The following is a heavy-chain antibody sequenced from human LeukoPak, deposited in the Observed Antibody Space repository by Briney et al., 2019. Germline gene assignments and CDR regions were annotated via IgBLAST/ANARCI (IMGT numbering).Heavy chain of an antibody. CDR1: GYTFSSYS. Sequence: PGGSLRLSCAASGYTFSSYSMNWVRQAPGKGLEWVSSISSRSSYIYYADSVKGRFTISRDNAKNSLYLQMNSLRAEDTAVYYCARFYSVVVPAAMDHDAFDIWGQGTMVTVSS. J-gene: IGHJ3*02. CDR2: ISSRSSYI. D-gene: IGHD2-2*01. V-gene: IGHV3-21*01. CDR3: ARFYSVVVPAAMDHDAFDI.